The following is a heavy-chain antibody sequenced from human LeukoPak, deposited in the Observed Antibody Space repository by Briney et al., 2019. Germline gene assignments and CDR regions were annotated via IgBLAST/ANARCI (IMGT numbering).Heavy chain of an antibody. V-gene: IGHV1-2*06. J-gene: IGHJ4*02. CDR3: GVDAGSLDY. Sequence: GASVKVSCKASGYTFTGYYMHWVRQAPGQGLEWMGRINPNSGGTNYAQKFQGRVTMTRDTSIRTAYMELSRLRSDDTAVYYCGVDAGSLDYWGQVTLVTVSS. CDR2: INPNSGGT. D-gene: IGHD2-8*01. CDR1: GYTFTGYY.